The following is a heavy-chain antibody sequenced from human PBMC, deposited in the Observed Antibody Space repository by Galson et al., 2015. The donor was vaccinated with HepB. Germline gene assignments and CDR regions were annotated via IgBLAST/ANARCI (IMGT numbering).Heavy chain of an antibody. Sequence: SLRLSCAASGFTFSSYWMSWVRQAPGKGLEWVANIKQDGSEKYYVDSVKGRFTISRDNAKNSLYLQMNSLRAEDTAVYYCARDRGYFDWFLTYGMDVWGQGTTVTVSS. CDR3: ARDRGYFDWFLTYGMDV. CDR2: IKQDGSEK. D-gene: IGHD3-9*01. CDR1: GFTFSSYW. J-gene: IGHJ6*02. V-gene: IGHV3-7*01.